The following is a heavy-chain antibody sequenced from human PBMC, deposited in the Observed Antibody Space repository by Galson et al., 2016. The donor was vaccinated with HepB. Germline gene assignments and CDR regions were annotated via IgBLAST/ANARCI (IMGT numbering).Heavy chain of an antibody. D-gene: IGHD2-15*01. J-gene: IGHJ4*02. Sequence: SVKVSCKASGYTFKSFGISWVRQAPGQGLEWLEWISAHNGNTNYAQTLQGRVTMTTDAFTTTAYMELRSLRSDDTAVYYCAREGWYLDYWGQGTLVTVSS. CDR3: AREGWYLDY. CDR2: ISAHNGNT. CDR1: GYTFKSFG. V-gene: IGHV1-18*01.